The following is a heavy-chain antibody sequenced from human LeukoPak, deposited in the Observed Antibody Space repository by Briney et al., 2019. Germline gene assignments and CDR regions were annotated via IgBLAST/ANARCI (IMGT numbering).Heavy chain of an antibody. CDR2: ISGSGGST. Sequence: GGSLRLSCAASGFTISSYAMSWVRQAPGKGLEWVSAISGSGGSTYYADSVKGRFTMSRDNSKNTLYLQMNSLRAEDTAVYYCAKHMRWFGELLWFDYWGQGTLVTVSS. J-gene: IGHJ4*02. V-gene: IGHV3-23*01. CDR1: GFTISSYA. D-gene: IGHD3-10*01. CDR3: AKHMRWFGELLWFDY.